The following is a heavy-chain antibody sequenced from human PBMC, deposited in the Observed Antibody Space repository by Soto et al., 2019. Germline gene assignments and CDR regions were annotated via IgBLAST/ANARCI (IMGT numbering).Heavy chain of an antibody. Sequence: CKASXXXXTSYDIDWVXQATGQGLEWMGWMNPNSGNTGYAQKFQGRVTMTRNTSISTAYMELSSPRSEDTAVYYCARGLRRVFGVGIDYSYXGMDVWGQGTTVTVSS. J-gene: IGHJ6*02. CDR1: XXXXTSYD. CDR3: ARGLRRVFGVGIDYSYXGMDV. D-gene: IGHD3-3*01. V-gene: IGHV1-8*01. CDR2: MNPNSGNT.